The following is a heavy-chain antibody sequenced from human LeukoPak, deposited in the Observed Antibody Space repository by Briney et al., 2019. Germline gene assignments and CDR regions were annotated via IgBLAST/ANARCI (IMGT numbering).Heavy chain of an antibody. D-gene: IGHD6-13*01. V-gene: IGHV3-23*01. CDR2: ISGGGGST. Sequence: QPGGSLRLSCAASGFTFSSYAMNWVRQPPGKGLEWVSVISGGGGSTYYADSVKGRFTISKDNSKNTLYLQMNSLRAEDTAVYYCVKGRYSANWYYFDDWGQGTLVTVSS. CDR1: GFTFSSYA. CDR3: VKGRYSANWYYFDD. J-gene: IGHJ4*02.